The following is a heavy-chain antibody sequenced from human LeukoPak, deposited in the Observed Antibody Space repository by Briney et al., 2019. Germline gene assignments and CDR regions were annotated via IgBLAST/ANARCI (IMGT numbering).Heavy chain of an antibody. V-gene: IGHV4-34*01. CDR2: INARGDT. J-gene: IGHJ5*02. CDR3: ARGQVPAARGYNWFDP. CDR1: GWSFNDYY. Sequence: SETLSLTCAVYGWSFNDYYWNWIRQPPGKGLEWIGEINARGDTNYSPSLKSRVTISVDTSKKQFSLRLTSMIAADTALYYCARGQVPAARGYNWFDPWGQGTLVTVSS. D-gene: IGHD2-2*01.